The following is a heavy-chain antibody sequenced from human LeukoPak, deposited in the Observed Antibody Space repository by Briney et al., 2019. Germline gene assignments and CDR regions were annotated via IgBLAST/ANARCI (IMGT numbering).Heavy chain of an antibody. CDR2: IRYDGSNK. D-gene: IGHD5-12*01. CDR1: GFTFSGFG. Sequence: GGSLRLSCAASGFTFSGFGMHWVRQAPGRGLEWVAFIRYDGSNKYYADSVKGRFTISRDNSKNTLYLQMNSLRAEDTAVYYCAKDGRQTIVATIGTFDYWGQGTLVTVSS. J-gene: IGHJ4*02. CDR3: AKDGRQTIVATIGTFDY. V-gene: IGHV3-30*02.